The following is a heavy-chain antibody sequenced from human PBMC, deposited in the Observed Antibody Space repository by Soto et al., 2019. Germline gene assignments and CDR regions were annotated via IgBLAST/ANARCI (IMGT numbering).Heavy chain of an antibody. CDR3: ARDNVETVWNCNYVEGWFDP. CDR1: GFTFSSYG. V-gene: IGHV3-33*01. Sequence: QVQLVESGGGVVQPGRSLRLSCAASGFTFSSYGMHWVRQAPGKGLEWGAVIWYDGSNQDYADYVKGRFTISRDNSKNTLYLQMNSLRAEDTAVYYCARDNVETVWNCNYVEGWFDPWGQGTLVTVSS. CDR2: IWYDGSNQ. J-gene: IGHJ5*02. D-gene: IGHD1-7*01.